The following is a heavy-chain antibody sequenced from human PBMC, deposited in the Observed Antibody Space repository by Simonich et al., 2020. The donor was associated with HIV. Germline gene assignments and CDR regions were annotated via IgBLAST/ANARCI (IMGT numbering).Heavy chain of an antibody. CDR1: GYTFTNYP. D-gene: IGHD1-26*01. J-gene: IGHJ4*02. CDR3: ARGQADVGAGTLAH. Sequence: QVQFVQSGAEVKKPGASVKVSCKASGYTFTNYPIHWVRLAPGPRLEWMGWISPGNANTQYSKKFQGRVTITRNKSANTVYMEMRSLRSKDTAVYYCARGQADVGAGTLAHCGQGTPVAVSS. CDR2: ISPGNANT. V-gene: IGHV1-3*01.